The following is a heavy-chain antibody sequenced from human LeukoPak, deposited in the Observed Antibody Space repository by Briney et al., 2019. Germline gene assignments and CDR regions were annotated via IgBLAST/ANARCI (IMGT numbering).Heavy chain of an antibody. CDR1: GFTFSSYG. J-gene: IGHJ3*02. CDR3: AKLVDSSGYYSYDAFDI. D-gene: IGHD3-22*01. CDR2: ISYDGSNK. Sequence: GRSLRLSCAASGFTFSSYGMHWVRQAPGKGLEWVAVISYDGSNKYYADSVKGRFTISRDNSKNTLYLQMNSLRAEDTAVYYCAKLVDSSGYYSYDAFDISGQGTMVTVSS. V-gene: IGHV3-30*18.